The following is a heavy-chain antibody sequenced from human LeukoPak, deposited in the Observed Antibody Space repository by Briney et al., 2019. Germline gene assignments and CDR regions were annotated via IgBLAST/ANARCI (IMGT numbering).Heavy chain of an antibody. CDR1: GFTFSSYW. D-gene: IGHD1-26*01. Sequence: GGSLRLSCAASGFTFSSYWMSWVRQAPGKGLEWVANIKQDGSEKYYVDSVKGRFTISRDNAKNSLYLQMNSLRAEDTAVYYCARGLLGSLPVPIWIWGQGTMVTVSS. J-gene: IGHJ3*02. CDR3: ARGLLGSLPVPIWI. CDR2: IKQDGSEK. V-gene: IGHV3-7*01.